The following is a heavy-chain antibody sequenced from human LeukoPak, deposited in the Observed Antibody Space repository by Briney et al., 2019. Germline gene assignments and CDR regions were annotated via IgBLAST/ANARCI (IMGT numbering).Heavy chain of an antibody. J-gene: IGHJ4*02. CDR1: GFTFSSYG. Sequence: GRSLRLSCAASGFTFSSYGMHWVRQAPGKGLEWVAVIWYDGSNKYYADSVKGRFTISRDNSKKTLYLQMNSLRAEDTAVYYCARDRIEAAHPGFHLFDYWGQGTLVTVSS. V-gene: IGHV3-33*01. D-gene: IGHD6-6*01. CDR3: ARDRIEAAHPGFHLFDY. CDR2: IWYDGSNK.